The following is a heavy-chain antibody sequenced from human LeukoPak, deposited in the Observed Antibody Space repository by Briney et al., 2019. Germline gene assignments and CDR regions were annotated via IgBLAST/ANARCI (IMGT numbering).Heavy chain of an antibody. CDR2: ISGSGGST. CDR3: AKGGHSSSWYGPDY. D-gene: IGHD6-13*01. CDR1: GFIYSSYS. J-gene: IGHJ4*02. V-gene: IGHV3-23*01. Sequence: GGSLTLSFAASGFIYSSYSMSWVRQAPGKGLEWVSVISGSGGSTYYAGSVRGRFTISRDNTKNTLYLQINSLRAEDTAVYYCAKGGHSSSWYGPDYWGQGTLVTVSS.